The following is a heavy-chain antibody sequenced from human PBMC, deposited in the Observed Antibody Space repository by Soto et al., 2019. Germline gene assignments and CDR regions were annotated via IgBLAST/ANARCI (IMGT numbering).Heavy chain of an antibody. CDR2: INQDGSDK. Sequence: EVQRMESGGGLVQPGGSLRLSCAVSGFTFSNSWRSWVRQAPGKGLEWVANINQDGSDKYYVDSVKGRFTISRDNAKNSLYLQMNSLRAEDTAIHYCARVSPVRSPGYWGHGTLVTVSS. CDR1: GFTFSNSW. V-gene: IGHV3-7*05. J-gene: IGHJ4*01. D-gene: IGHD3-10*01. CDR3: ARVSPVRSPGY.